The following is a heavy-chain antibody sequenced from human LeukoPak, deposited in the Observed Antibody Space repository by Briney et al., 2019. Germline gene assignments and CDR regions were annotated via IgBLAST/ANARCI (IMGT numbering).Heavy chain of an antibody. D-gene: IGHD3-10*02. Sequence: SNYYWGWIRQPPGKGLEWVSYISSSGSTIYYADSVKGRFTISRDNAKNSLYLQMNSLRAEDTAVYYCAELGITMIGGVWGKGTTVTISS. CDR1: SNYY. V-gene: IGHV3-11*04. J-gene: IGHJ6*04. CDR2: ISSSGSTI. CDR3: AELGITMIGGV.